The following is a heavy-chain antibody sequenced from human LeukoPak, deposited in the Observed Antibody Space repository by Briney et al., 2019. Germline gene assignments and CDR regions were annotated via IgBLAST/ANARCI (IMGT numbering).Heavy chain of an antibody. CDR1: GYTFTGYY. Sequence: ASVKVSCKASGYTFTGYYMHWVRQAPGQGLEWMGWINPNSGGTNYAQKFQGWVTMTRDTSISTAYMELSRLRSDDTAVYYCARAAVGYDILTGYYDYWGQGTLVTVSS. J-gene: IGHJ4*02. D-gene: IGHD3-9*01. CDR2: INPNSGGT. V-gene: IGHV1-2*04. CDR3: ARAAVGYDILTGYYDY.